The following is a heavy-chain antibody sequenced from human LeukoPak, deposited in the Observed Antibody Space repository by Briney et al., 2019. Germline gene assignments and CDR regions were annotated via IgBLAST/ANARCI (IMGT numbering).Heavy chain of an antibody. Sequence: SETLSLTCAVYGGSFSGYYWSWIRQPPGKGLEWIGEINHSGSTYYNPSLKSRVTISVDRSKNQFSLKLSSVTAADTAVYYCASFRGWEFDYWGQGALVTVSS. D-gene: IGHD6-19*01. CDR3: ASFRGWEFDY. V-gene: IGHV4-34*01. J-gene: IGHJ4*02. CDR2: INHSGST. CDR1: GGSFSGYY.